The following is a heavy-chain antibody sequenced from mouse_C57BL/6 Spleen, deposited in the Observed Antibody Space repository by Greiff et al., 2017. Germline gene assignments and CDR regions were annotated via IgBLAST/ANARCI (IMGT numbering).Heavy chain of an antibody. Sequence: EVQVVESEGGLVQPGSSMKLSCTASGFTFSDYYMAWVRQVPEKGLEWVANINYDGSSTYYLDSLKSRFIISRDNAKNILYLQMSSLKSEDTATYYCARDPGTYAMDYWGQGTSVTVSS. D-gene: IGHD1-1*01. CDR1: GFTFSDYY. CDR3: ARDPGTYAMDY. CDR2: INYDGSST. J-gene: IGHJ4*01. V-gene: IGHV5-16*01.